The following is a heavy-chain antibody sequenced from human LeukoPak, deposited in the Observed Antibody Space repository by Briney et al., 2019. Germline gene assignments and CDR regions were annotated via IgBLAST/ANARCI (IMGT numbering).Heavy chain of an antibody. CDR1: GGSFSGYY. Sequence: SETLSLTCAVCGGSFSGYYWSWIRQPPGKGLEWIGEINHSGSTNYNPSLKSRVTISVDTSKNQFSLKLSSVTAADTAVYYCARVGWWNAPRHAFDIWGQGTMVTVSS. D-gene: IGHD1-1*01. V-gene: IGHV4-34*01. CDR2: INHSGST. CDR3: ARVGWWNAPRHAFDI. J-gene: IGHJ3*02.